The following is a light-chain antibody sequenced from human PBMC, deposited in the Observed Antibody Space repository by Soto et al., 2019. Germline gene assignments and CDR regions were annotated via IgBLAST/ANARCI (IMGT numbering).Light chain of an antibody. CDR3: QQHGGSPPIT. V-gene: IGKV3-20*01. Sequence: EILLTQSRGTLSLSQGERATLSCRASQSISSNYLAWYQQKPGQAPRLLIYGASSRATGIPDRLSGRGSGTDFTLSISRLEPEDFAVYYCQQHGGSPPIT. J-gene: IGKJ5*01. CDR1: QSISSNY. CDR2: GAS.